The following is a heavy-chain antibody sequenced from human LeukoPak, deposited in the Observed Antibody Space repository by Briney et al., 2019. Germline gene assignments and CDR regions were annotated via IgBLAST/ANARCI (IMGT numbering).Heavy chain of an antibody. D-gene: IGHD6-19*01. CDR3: AKGPRAPIAVVWLDS. J-gene: IGHJ4*02. CDR2: ISGSGSST. Sequence: PGGSLRLSCAASGFTFSSYGMSWVRQAPGKGQEWVSTISGSGSSTFYADSVKGRFTISRDNSKNTLYLQMDSLRAEDTAVYYCAKGPRAPIAVVWLDSWGQGTLVTVSS. V-gene: IGHV3-23*01. CDR1: GFTFSSYG.